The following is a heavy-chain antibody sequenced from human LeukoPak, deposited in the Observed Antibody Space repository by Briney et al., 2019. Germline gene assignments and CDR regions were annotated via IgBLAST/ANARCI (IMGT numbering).Heavy chain of an antibody. CDR3: ARDDYGDYLPFVLVY. CDR2: IIPIFGTA. CDR1: GGTFSSYA. D-gene: IGHD4-17*01. J-gene: IGHJ4*02. Sequence: GSSVKVSCKASGGTFSSYAISWVRQAPGQGLEWMGGIIPIFGTANYAQKFQGRVTITADKSTSTAYMELSSLRSEDTAVYYCARDDYGDYLPFVLVYWGQGTLVTVSS. V-gene: IGHV1-69*06.